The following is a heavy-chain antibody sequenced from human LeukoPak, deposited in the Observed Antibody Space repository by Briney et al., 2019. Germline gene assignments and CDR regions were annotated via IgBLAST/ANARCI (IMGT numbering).Heavy chain of an antibody. CDR1: GFTFSSYW. V-gene: IGHV3-74*01. CDR2: INNDGSNT. J-gene: IGHJ4*02. D-gene: IGHD6-19*01. CDR3: ARVRDISGHWGFLDY. Sequence: GGSLRLSCAASGFTFSSYWMHWVRQAPGKGLVWVSRINNDGSNTNYADSVKGRFTISRDNAKNTLYLQMNSLRAEDTAVFYCARVRDISGHWGFLDYWGQGTLVTVSS.